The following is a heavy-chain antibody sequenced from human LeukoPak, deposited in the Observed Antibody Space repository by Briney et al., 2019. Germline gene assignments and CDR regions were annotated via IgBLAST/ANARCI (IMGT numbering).Heavy chain of an antibody. CDR3: ARGNAHTYGSGSYTSYYFDY. CDR1: GGSISSYY. Sequence: SETLSLTCTVSGGSISSYYWSWIRQPPGKGLEWIGEINHSGSTNYNPSLKSRVTISVDTSKNQFSLKLSSVTAADTAVYYCARGNAHTYGSGSYTSYYFDYWGQGTLVTVSS. CDR2: INHSGST. D-gene: IGHD3-10*01. V-gene: IGHV4-34*01. J-gene: IGHJ4*02.